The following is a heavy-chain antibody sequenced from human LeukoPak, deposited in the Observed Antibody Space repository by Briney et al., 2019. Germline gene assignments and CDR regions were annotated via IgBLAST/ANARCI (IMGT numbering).Heavy chain of an antibody. Sequence: PGGSLRLSCAASGFTFSNYAMSWVRQAPGKGLEWVSAISDSGFTTYYADSVKGRFTVSRDNSKSTLYLQMNSLRAEDTAVYYCARGPYSGSYHFDYWGQGTLVTVSS. CDR3: ARGPYSGSYHFDY. J-gene: IGHJ4*02. V-gene: IGHV3-23*01. CDR1: GFTFSNYA. CDR2: ISDSGFTT. D-gene: IGHD1-26*01.